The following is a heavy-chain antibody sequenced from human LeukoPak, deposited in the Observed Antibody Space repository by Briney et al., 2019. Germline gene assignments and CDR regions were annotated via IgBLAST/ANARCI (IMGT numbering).Heavy chain of an antibody. D-gene: IGHD5-18*01. V-gene: IGHV3-7*05. Sequence: HPGGSLRLSCAASGFTFSGDWMSWVRQAPGKGLEWVANINQDGSQKYYVDSVKGRFTISRDNAKNSLYLQMNSLRAEDTAVYYCATVRTYTYFDYWGQGTLVTVSS. J-gene: IGHJ4*02. CDR1: GFTFSGDW. CDR2: INQDGSQK. CDR3: ATVRTYTYFDY.